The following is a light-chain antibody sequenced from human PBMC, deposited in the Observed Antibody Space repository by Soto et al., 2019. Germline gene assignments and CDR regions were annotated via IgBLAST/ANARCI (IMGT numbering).Light chain of an antibody. CDR1: QTIRGD. V-gene: IGKV3-15*01. CDR3: HQYNTWPLT. J-gene: IGKJ4*01. Sequence: SSQTIRGDLACSQQKPGQAPRLLISDSSTRATSIPARFNGSGSGTDFPLAISSLQSEDFAIYYCHQYNTWPLTFGGGTKVDIK. CDR2: DSS.